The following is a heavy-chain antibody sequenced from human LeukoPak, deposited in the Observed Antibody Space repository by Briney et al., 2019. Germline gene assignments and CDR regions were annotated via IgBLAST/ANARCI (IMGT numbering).Heavy chain of an antibody. V-gene: IGHV5-51*01. Sequence: GESLKISCKGSAYSFTSYCIGWVRQMPGKGLEWMGIIYPGDSDTRYSPSFQGQVTISADKSISTAYLQWSSLKASDAAMYYCARRIRRNDFWSGYYPYYFDYWGQGTLVTVSS. D-gene: IGHD3-3*01. CDR1: AYSFTSYC. CDR3: ARRIRRNDFWSGYYPYYFDY. J-gene: IGHJ4*02. CDR2: IYPGDSDT.